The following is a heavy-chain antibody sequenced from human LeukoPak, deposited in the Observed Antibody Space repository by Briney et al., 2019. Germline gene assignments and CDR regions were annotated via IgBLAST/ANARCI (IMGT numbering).Heavy chain of an antibody. CDR1: GNTFSTYS. Sequence: GGSLRLSCAASGNTFSTYSMNWVRQAPGKGLEWVSSISRSSRYIYYADSVKGRFTISRDDAKNSLFLQMNSLRADDTAVYYCARDLSCSYGVCPVWGQGTTVTVSS. CDR3: ARDLSCSYGVCPV. V-gene: IGHV3-21*01. CDR2: ISRSSRYI. J-gene: IGHJ6*02. D-gene: IGHD2-8*01.